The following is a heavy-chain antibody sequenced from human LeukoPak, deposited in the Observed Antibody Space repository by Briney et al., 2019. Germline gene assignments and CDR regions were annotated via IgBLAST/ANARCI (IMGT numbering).Heavy chain of an antibody. Sequence: SETLSLTCAVYGGSFSGYYWSWIRQPPGKGLEWIGEINHSGSTNYNPSLKSRVTISVDTSKNQFSPKLSSVTAADTAVYYCERGAYCSTSCYTYSWFDPWGQGTLVTVSS. CDR3: ERGAYCSTSCYTYSWFDP. CDR1: GGSFSGYY. CDR2: INHSGST. V-gene: IGHV4-34*01. J-gene: IGHJ5*02. D-gene: IGHD2-2*02.